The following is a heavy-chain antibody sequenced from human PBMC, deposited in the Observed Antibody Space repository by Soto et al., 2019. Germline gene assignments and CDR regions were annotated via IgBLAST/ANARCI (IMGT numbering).Heavy chain of an antibody. CDR1: GGSFRGYY. D-gene: IGHD3-3*01. CDR2: INHSGST. Sequence: PSETLSLTRAVYGGSFRGYYRSWIRLPAGKWLEGIGEINHSGSTNYNPSLKSRVTISVDTSKNQFSLQLSSVSAGDTAVYYCARGNFYDFWSCYFPGMDVLCQG. J-gene: IGHJ6*02. CDR3: ARGNFYDFWSCYFPGMDV. V-gene: IGHV4-34*01.